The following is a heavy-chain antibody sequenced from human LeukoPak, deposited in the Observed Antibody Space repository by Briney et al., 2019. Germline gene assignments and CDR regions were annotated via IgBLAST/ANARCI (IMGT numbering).Heavy chain of an antibody. CDR2: IYSGGST. CDR1: GFTFSSYA. Sequence: GGSLRLSCAASGFTFSSYAMSWVRQAPGKGLEWVSVIYSGGSTYYADSVKGRFTISRDNSKNTLYLQMNSLRAEDTAVYYCAKPRGRIAVAGTVYFDYWGQGTLVTVSS. D-gene: IGHD6-19*01. CDR3: AKPRGRIAVAGTVYFDY. V-gene: IGHV3-23*03. J-gene: IGHJ4*02.